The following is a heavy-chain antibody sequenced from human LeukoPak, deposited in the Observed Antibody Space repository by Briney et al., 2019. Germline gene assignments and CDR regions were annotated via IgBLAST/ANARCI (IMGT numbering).Heavy chain of an antibody. V-gene: IGHV1-46*01. J-gene: IGHJ5*02. CDR3: ARNRCSSTSCYLPPSFDP. CDR1: GYTLTSYY. Sequence: ASVKVSCKASGYTLTSYYMHWVRQAPGQGLEWMGIINPSGGSTSYAQKFQGRVTMTRDMSTSTVYMELSSLRSEDTAVYYCARNRCSSTSCYLPPSFDPWGQGTLVTVSS. CDR2: INPSGGST. D-gene: IGHD2-2*01.